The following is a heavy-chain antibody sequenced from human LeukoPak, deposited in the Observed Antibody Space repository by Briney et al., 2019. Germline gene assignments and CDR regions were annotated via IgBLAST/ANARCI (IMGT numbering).Heavy chain of an antibody. CDR3: ARGHPATLLSPPTAAHDY. J-gene: IGHJ4*02. CDR2: INHSGST. CDR1: GGSFSGYY. V-gene: IGHV4-34*01. Sequence: SETLSLTCAVYGGSFSGYYWSWIRQPPGKGLEWIGEINHSGSTSYNPSLKSRVTISVDTSKNQFSLKLSSVTAADTAVYYCARGHPATLLSPPTAAHDYWGQGTLVTVSS. D-gene: IGHD2-15*01.